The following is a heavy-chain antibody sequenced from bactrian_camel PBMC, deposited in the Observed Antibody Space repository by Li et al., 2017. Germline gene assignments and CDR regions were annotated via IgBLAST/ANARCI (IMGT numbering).Heavy chain of an antibody. D-gene: IGHD1*01. Sequence: VQLVESGGGLVQPGGSLNLSCAASGFTFSNYVMSWVRQAPGKGLEWVSTIKGGGGTTYYADSVKGRFTISEDYAENTLYLQMNSLKPEDTAMYYCAARSGCYSGLGRVMEYSYWGQGTQVTVS. J-gene: IGHJ4*01. CDR1: GFTFSNYV. V-gene: IGHV3S40*01. CDR3: AARSGCYSGLGRVMEYSY. CDR2: IKGGGGTT.